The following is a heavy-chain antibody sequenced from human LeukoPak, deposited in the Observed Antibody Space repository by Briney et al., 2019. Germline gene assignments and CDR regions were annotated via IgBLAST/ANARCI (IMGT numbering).Heavy chain of an antibody. CDR1: GFTFSSYA. CDR3: AKPYNSPSIAVAGLRPGSYGMDV. D-gene: IGHD6-19*01. V-gene: IGHV3-23*01. CDR2: ISGSGGST. Sequence: GGSLRLSCAASGFTFSSYAMSWVRQAPGKGLEWVSAISGSGGSTYYADSVKGRFTISRDNSKNTLYLQMNSLRAEDAAVYYCAKPYNSPSIAVAGLRPGSYGMDVWGQGTTVTVSS. J-gene: IGHJ6*02.